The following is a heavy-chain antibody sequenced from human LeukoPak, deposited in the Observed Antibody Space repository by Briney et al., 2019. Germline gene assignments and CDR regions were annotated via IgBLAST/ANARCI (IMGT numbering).Heavy chain of an antibody. Sequence: AGGSLRLSCAASGFTFNTYWMSWVRQAPGRGLEWVANIKQDGSEKSYVGSVKGRFTISRDNAQNSLFLQMNSLRAEDTAVYYCARISVHYGDLFDCWGQGTLVTVSS. CDR2: IKQDGSEK. J-gene: IGHJ4*02. CDR1: GFTFNTYW. D-gene: IGHD4-17*01. CDR3: ARISVHYGDLFDC. V-gene: IGHV3-7*05.